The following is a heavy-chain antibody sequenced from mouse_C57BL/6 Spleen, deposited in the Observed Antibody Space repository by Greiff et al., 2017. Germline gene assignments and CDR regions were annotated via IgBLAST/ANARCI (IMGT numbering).Heavy chain of an antibody. CDR1: GYAFSSSW. CDR2: IYPGDGDT. V-gene: IGHV1-82*01. J-gene: IGHJ2*01. D-gene: IGHD2-10*01. Sequence: QVQLQQSGPELVKPGASVKISCKASGYAFSSSWMNWVKQRPGKGLEWIGRIYPGDGDTNYNGKFKGKATLTADKSSSTAYMQLISLTSEDSAVYFCASSYYGNYVLDYWGQGTTLTVSS. CDR3: ASSYYGNYVLDY.